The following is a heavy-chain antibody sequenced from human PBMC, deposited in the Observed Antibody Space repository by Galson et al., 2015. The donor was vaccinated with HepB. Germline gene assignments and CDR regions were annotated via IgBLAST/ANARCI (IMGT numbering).Heavy chain of an antibody. J-gene: IGHJ5*01. D-gene: IGHD2-2*01. CDR2: INPNSGRT. CDR3: ARAVVPAAPSDS. CDR1: PYTFTKYY. Sequence: SVKVSCKASPYTFTKYYIHWVRQAPGQGLQWVGWINPNSGRTNYAPNLQARVTMSRDTSINTVYMDLSSLRSDDSAIYFCARAVVPAAPSDSWGQGPLVTVSS. V-gene: IGHV1-2*02.